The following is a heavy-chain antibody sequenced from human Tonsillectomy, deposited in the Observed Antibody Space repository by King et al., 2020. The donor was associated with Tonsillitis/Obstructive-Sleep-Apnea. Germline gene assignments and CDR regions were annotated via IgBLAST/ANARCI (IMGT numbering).Heavy chain of an antibody. CDR3: AGARVLGYCCSTSCSCVYYYYMDV. CDR2: ISSSSSYI. Sequence: VQLVESGGGLVKPGGSLRLSCAASGFTFSSYSMNWVRQAPGKGLEWVSSISSSSSYIYYADSVKGRFTISRDNAKNSLYLQMNSLRAEDTAVYYCAGARVLGYCCSTSCSCVYYYYMDVWGKGTTVTVSS. J-gene: IGHJ6*03. CDR1: GFTFSSYS. D-gene: IGHD2-2*01. V-gene: IGHV3-21*01.